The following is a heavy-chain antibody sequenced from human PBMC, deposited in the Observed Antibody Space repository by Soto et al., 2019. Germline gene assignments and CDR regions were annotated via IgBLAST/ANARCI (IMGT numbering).Heavy chain of an antibody. J-gene: IGHJ4*02. CDR3: AKDRNQWLVRFFFDY. CDR1: GFTFSSCG. CDR2: VSDDGSNK. D-gene: IGHD6-19*01. Sequence: GGSLRLSCAASGFTFSSCGMHWVRQAPGKGLEWVAVVSDDGSNKYYADSVKGRFTISRDNSKNMLYLQMNSLRAEDTAVYYCAKDRNQWLVRFFFDYWGQGTLVTVSS. V-gene: IGHV3-30*18.